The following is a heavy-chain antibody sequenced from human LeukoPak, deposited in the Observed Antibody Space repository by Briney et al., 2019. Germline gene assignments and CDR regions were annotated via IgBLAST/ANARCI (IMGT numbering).Heavy chain of an antibody. J-gene: IGHJ4*02. Sequence: SQTLSLICTVSGGSISSGSYYWSWIRQPAGKGLEWIGRIYTSGSTNYNPSLKSRVTISVDTSKNQFSLKLSSVTAADTAVYYCARDGGLYDSSGALDYWGQGTLVTVSS. CDR2: IYTSGST. D-gene: IGHD3-22*01. CDR1: GGSISSGSYY. V-gene: IGHV4-61*02. CDR3: ARDGGLYDSSGALDY.